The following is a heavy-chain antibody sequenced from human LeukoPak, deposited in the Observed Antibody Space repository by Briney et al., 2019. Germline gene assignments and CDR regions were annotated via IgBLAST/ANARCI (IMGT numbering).Heavy chain of an antibody. CDR2: INHSGST. Sequence: SETLSLTCAVYGESFSAYSWSWIRQPPGKGLEWLGDINHSGSTNYNPSPKSRVTISLDTSKNQFSLKLSSVAAADTAVYYCARGEEGGYTYGYWFDPWGQGTLVTVSS. V-gene: IGHV4-34*01. J-gene: IGHJ5*02. CDR1: GESFSAYS. CDR3: ARGEEGGYTYGYWFDP. D-gene: IGHD5-18*01.